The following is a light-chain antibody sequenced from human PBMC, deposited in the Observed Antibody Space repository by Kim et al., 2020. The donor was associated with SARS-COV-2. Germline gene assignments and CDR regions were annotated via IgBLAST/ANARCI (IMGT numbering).Light chain of an antibody. V-gene: IGKV1-27*01. Sequence: GDRVTITCRASQGITNSLAWYQQKPGKVPQLLIYAASALQSGVPSRFSGSGSGTDFTLTISSLQPADVATYYCQKYNRAAWTFGQGTKV. CDR3: QKYNRAAWT. CDR2: AAS. CDR1: QGITNS. J-gene: IGKJ1*01.